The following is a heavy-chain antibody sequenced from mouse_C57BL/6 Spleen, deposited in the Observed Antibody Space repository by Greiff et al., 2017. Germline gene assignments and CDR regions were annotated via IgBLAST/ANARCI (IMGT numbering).Heavy chain of an antibody. V-gene: IGHV1-59*01. CDR1: GYTFTSYW. Sequence: QVHVKQPGAELVRPGTSVKLSCKASGYTFTSYWMHWVKQRPGQGLEWIGVIDPSDSYTNYNQKFKGKATLTVDTSSSTAYMQLSSLTSEDSAVYYCARGYRYDYDGDWYFDVWGTGTTVTVSA. CDR2: IDPSDSYT. J-gene: IGHJ1*03. D-gene: IGHD2-4*01. CDR3: ARGYRYDYDGDWYFDV.